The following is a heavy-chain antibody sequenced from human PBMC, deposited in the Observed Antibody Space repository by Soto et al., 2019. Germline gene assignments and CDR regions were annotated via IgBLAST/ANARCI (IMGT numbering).Heavy chain of an antibody. J-gene: IGHJ6*02. Sequence: GESLKISCKGSGYSFTNYWIGCVRQMPGEGLEWMVTIYPGDSDTRYSPSFQGQVTISADKSISTAYLQWSSLKASDTAMYYCARVNSVGATSFSYYYYGMDVWGQGTTVTVSS. CDR1: GYSFTNYW. D-gene: IGHD1-26*01. V-gene: IGHV5-51*01. CDR2: IYPGDSDT. CDR3: ARVNSVGATSFSYYYYGMDV.